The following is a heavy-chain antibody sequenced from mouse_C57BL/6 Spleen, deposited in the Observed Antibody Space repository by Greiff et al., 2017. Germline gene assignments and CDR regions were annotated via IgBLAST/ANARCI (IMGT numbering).Heavy chain of an antibody. J-gene: IGHJ4*01. CDR1: GYTFTSYG. V-gene: IGHV1-81*01. CDR2: IYPRSGNT. D-gene: IGHD1-1*01. Sequence: VQLQESGAELARPGASVKLSCTASGYTFTSYGISWVKQRTGQGLEWIGEIYPRSGNTYYNEKFKGKATLTADNSSSTAYMELRSLTSEDSAVYFCARRDYYGSSYNAMDYWGQGTSVTVSS. CDR3: ARRDYYGSSYNAMDY.